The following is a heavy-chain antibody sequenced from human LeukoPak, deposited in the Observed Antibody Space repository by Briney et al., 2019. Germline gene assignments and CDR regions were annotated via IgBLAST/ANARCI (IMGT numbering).Heavy chain of an antibody. Sequence: GRSLRLSCAASGFKFDDYGMSWVRQVPGKGLEWVSGINWNGGSRGYADSVKGRFTISRDNAKNSVYLQMNSLRSEDTAFYHCARDRCSSTSCYNTPNWFDPWGQGTLVTVSS. CDR2: INWNGGSR. J-gene: IGHJ5*02. CDR3: ARDRCSSTSCYNTPNWFDP. CDR1: GFKFDDYG. D-gene: IGHD2-2*02. V-gene: IGHV3-20*01.